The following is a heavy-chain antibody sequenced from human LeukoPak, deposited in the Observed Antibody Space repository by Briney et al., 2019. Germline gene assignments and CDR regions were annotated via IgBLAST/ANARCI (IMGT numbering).Heavy chain of an antibody. CDR2: ITSSSTTI. CDR3: ARERLSDYYDSSGFYP. V-gene: IGHV3-48*02. D-gene: IGHD3-22*01. CDR1: GFTFSSYS. J-gene: IGHJ5*02. Sequence: GGSLRPSCSASGFTFSSYSMNWVRQAPGKGLEWLSYITSSSTTIYYADSVRGRFTISRDNAKNSLYLQVNSLRDEDTAVYYCARERLSDYYDSSGFYPWGQGTLVTVSS.